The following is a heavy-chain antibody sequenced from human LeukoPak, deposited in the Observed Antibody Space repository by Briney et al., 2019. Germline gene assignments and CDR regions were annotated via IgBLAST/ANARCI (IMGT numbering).Heavy chain of an antibody. D-gene: IGHD2-15*01. V-gene: IGHV3-74*01. CDR2: INSEGSST. CDR3: ASRDQSCSGGSCYPIDY. CDR1: GFTFSRYW. J-gene: IGHJ4*02. Sequence: QPGGSLRLSCAASGFTFSRYWMHWVRQAPGKGLVWVSRINSEGSSTSYADSVKGRFTISRDNAKNTLYLQMNSLRAEDTAVYYCASRDQSCSGGSCYPIDYWGQGTLATVSS.